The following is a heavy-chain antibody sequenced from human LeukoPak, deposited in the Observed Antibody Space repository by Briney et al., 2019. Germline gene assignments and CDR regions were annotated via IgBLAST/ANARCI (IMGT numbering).Heavy chain of an antibody. V-gene: IGHV4-30-4*01. CDR3: ARDSSSVEYFDY. CDR2: IYYSGST. Sequence: SETLSLTCTVSGGSISSGYYYWSWIRQPPGKGLEWIGYIYYSGSTYYNPSLKSRVTISVDTSKNQFSLKLSSVTAADTAVYYCARDSSSVEYFDYWGQGTLVTVSS. J-gene: IGHJ4*02. CDR1: GGSISSGYYY. D-gene: IGHD6-13*01.